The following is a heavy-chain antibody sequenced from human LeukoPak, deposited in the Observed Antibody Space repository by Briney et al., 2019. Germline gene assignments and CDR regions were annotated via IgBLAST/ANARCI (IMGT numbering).Heavy chain of an antibody. D-gene: IGHD3-10*01. J-gene: IGHJ5*02. CDR1: GGSISSYY. Sequence: SETLSLTCTVSGGSISSYYWSWIRQPPGKGLEWIGYIYYSGSTNYNPSLKSRVTIPVDTSKNQFSLKLSSVTAADTAVYYCARDSRSGVDWFDPWGQGTLVTVSS. CDR3: ARDSRSGVDWFDP. CDR2: IYYSGST. V-gene: IGHV4-59*01.